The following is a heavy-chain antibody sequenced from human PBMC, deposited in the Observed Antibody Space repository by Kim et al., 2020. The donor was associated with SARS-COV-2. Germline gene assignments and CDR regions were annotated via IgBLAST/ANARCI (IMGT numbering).Heavy chain of an antibody. Sequence: GGSLRLSCADSGFTFTTSAVTWVRQTPGKGLEWVSSISRGPSYASSVRGSFTISRDNHKNTLYLQMNSRRGEDSTLYYCGTHDSYGSGTWGSFDIRAQGT. CDR2: ISRGP. J-gene: IGHJ3*02. CDR1: GFTFTTSA. CDR3: GTHDSYGSGTWGSFDI. V-gene: IGHV3-23*01. D-gene: IGHD6-25*01.